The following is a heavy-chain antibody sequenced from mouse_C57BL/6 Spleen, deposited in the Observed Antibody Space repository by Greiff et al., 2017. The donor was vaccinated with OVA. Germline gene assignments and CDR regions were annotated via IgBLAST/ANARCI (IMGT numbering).Heavy chain of an antibody. J-gene: IGHJ4*01. D-gene: IGHD2-5*01. Sequence: QVQLKESGAELVRPGASVTLSCKASGYTFTDYEMHWVKQTPVHGLEWIGAIDPETGGTAYNQKFKGKAILTADKSSSTAYMELRSLTSEDSAVYYCTRSGSNYEDYAMDYWGQGTSVTVSS. CDR3: TRSGSNYEDYAMDY. CDR1: GYTFTDYE. V-gene: IGHV1-15*01. CDR2: IDPETGGT.